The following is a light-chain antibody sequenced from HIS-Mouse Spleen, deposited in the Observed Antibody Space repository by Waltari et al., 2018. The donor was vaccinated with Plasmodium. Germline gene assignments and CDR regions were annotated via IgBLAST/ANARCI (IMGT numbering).Light chain of an antibody. CDR1: QSVSSSY. J-gene: IGKJ2*01. CDR3: QQYGSSPFT. Sequence: EIVLTQSPATLSLSPGERATLSCGASQSVSSSYLAWYQQKPGLAPRLLIYDASSRATGIQDRFSGRGSGTDFTLTISRLEPEDFALYYCQQYGSSPFTFGQGTKLEIK. V-gene: IGKV3D-20*01. CDR2: DAS.